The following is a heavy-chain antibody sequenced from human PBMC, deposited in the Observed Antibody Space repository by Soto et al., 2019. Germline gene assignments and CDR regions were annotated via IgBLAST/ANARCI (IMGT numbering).Heavy chain of an antibody. D-gene: IGHD6-13*01. CDR2: IGYDGSNK. V-gene: IGHV3-33*01. CDR3: AREYFAYGGSGYYYYYGMDV. Sequence: QVQLVESGGGVVQPGRSLRLSCAASGFTFSSYGMHWVRQAPGKGLEWVAVIGYDGSNKYYADSVKGRFTISRHNSNITLYLQMHRLRAEDTAVYYCAREYFAYGGSGYYYYYGMDVWGQGTTVTVSS. J-gene: IGHJ6*02. CDR1: GFTFSSYG.